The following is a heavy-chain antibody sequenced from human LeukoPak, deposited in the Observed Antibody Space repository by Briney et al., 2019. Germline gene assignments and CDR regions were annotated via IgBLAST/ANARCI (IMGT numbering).Heavy chain of an antibody. CDR3: AMGATSWSGYSFPKIFQH. CDR1: GFIFNKHA. Sequence: PGGSLRLSCAASGFIFNKHAMSWVRQAPGKGLKWVSVISGSGSSIYYTDSVKGRFTISRDNSKNTLYLQMNSLRAEDTAVYYCAMGATSWSGYSFPKIFQHWGRGTLVTVSS. D-gene: IGHD3-3*01. J-gene: IGHJ1*01. V-gene: IGHV3-23*01. CDR2: ISGSGSSI.